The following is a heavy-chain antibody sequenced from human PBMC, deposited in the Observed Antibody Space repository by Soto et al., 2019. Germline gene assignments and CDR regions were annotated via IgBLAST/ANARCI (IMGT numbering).Heavy chain of an antibody. D-gene: IGHD2-21*02. CDR1: GFTFSSYA. Sequence: GGSLRLSCAASGFTFSSYAMHWVRQAPGKGLEWVAVISYDGRNKYYADSVKGRFTISRDNSKNTLYLQMNSLRAEDTAVYYCARYCGGDCYSPHDAFDIWGQVTMVTVSS. J-gene: IGHJ3*02. CDR2: ISYDGRNK. V-gene: IGHV3-30-3*01. CDR3: ARYCGGDCYSPHDAFDI.